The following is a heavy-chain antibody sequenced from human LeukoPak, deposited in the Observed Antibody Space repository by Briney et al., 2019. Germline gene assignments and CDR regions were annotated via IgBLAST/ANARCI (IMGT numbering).Heavy chain of an antibody. V-gene: IGHV3-30*04. J-gene: IGHJ4*02. Sequence: HPGRSLRLSCAASGFTFSHHAMQWVRQAPGKGLEGVAMISYDGTKENYADSVRGRFTISRDNSKNTLYLQMNSLRAEDTAVYYFVRCRTVMGIGGVDYWGQGTLVTVSS. CDR1: GFTFSHHA. D-gene: IGHD5-18*01. CDR3: VRCRTVMGIGGVDY. CDR2: ISYDGTKE.